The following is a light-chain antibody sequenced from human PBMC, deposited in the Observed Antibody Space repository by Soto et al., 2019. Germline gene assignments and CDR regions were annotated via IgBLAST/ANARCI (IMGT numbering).Light chain of an antibody. J-gene: IGKJ5*01. CDR1: QSVGSY. V-gene: IGKV3-11*01. Sequence: EIVLTQSPATLSLSPAERATLSCRASQSVGSYLAWYQQKPGQAPRLLIYDASNRATGIPARFSGSGSGTDFTLTISSLEPEDFAVYYCQQRSNWPITFGQGTRLEIK. CDR3: QQRSNWPIT. CDR2: DAS.